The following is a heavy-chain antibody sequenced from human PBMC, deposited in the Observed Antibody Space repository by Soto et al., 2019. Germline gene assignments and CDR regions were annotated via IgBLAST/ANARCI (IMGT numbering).Heavy chain of an antibody. D-gene: IGHD3-22*01. CDR3: AREFGITMIVVVHDAFDI. J-gene: IGHJ3*02. CDR2: INAGDGNT. CDR1: GYTFTYYT. Sequence: ASVKVSCKASGYTFTYYTVHWVRQAPGQRLEWMGWINAGDGNTKYSPNFQGRVTITKDTSASTVYMELSSLRSEDTAVYYCAREFGITMIVVVHDAFDIWGQGTMVTVSS. V-gene: IGHV1-3*01.